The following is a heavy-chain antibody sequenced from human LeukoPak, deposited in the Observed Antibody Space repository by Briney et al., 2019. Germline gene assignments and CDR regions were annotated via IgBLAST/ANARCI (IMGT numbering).Heavy chain of an antibody. CDR3: ARAVLATKSEHWFDS. V-gene: IGHV1-46*01. Sequence: ASVKVSCKASGYTFTSYGISWVRQAPGQGLEWMGIINPSGGSTSYAQKFQGGVTMTRDTSTSTVYMELSSLRSEDTAMYYCARAVLATKSEHWFDSWGQGTLVTVSS. J-gene: IGHJ5*01. CDR1: GYTFTSYG. CDR2: INPSGGST. D-gene: IGHD2-8*01.